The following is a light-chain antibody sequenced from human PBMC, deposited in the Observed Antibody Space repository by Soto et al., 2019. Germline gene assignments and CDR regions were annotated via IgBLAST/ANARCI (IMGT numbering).Light chain of an antibody. CDR2: LGS. Sequence: DIVMTQSPLSLPVTPGEPASISCRSSQSLLHSNGYNYLDWYLQKPGQSPQLLIYLGSNRASGVPDRFSSSGSRTDFTLKISRVEAEDVGVYYCIQALQTPATFGQGTKVEIK. CDR3: IQALQTPAT. J-gene: IGKJ1*01. CDR1: QSLLHSNGYNY. V-gene: IGKV2-28*01.